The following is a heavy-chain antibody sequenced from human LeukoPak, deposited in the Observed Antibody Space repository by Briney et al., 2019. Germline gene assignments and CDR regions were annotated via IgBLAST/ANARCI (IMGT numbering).Heavy chain of an antibody. CDR2: ISSTSGAV. CDR1: GFAFSSYA. V-gene: IGHV3-48*02. D-gene: IGHD2-15*01. CDR3: AQKGGTDH. J-gene: IGHJ4*02. Sequence: GSLRLSCATSGFAFSSYAMSWVRQAPGQGLEWISHISSTSGAVYCADSVKGRFTISRDNAKNSLYLQMSSLRNEDTAIYYCAQKGGTDHWGQGTLVTVSS.